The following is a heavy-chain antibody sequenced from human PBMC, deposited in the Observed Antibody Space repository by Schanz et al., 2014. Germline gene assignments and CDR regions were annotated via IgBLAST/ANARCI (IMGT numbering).Heavy chain of an antibody. CDR1: GGTFSSYS. J-gene: IGHJ6*02. D-gene: IGHD3-3*01. CDR2: ISDYNGKT. V-gene: IGHV1-18*01. CDR3: AGHRSGDGYYGLDV. Sequence: QVQLVQSGAEVKKPGSSVKVSCKASGGTFSSYSISWVRQAPGLGLEWMGWISDYNGKTNYAQKFQDRVIMSTDRSSSTAYLELRSLTSDDTTIYYCAGHRSGDGYYGLDVWGQGTTILVSS.